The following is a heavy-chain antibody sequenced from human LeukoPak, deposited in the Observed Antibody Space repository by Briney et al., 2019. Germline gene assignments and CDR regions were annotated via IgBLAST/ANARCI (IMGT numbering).Heavy chain of an antibody. J-gene: IGHJ3*02. CDR1: GGSTSSGDYY. D-gene: IGHD3-22*01. V-gene: IGHV4-30-4*01. CDR3: AREDYYDSSGSRAFDI. CDR2: IYYSGST. Sequence: PSQTLSLTCTVSGGSTSSGDYYWSWIRQPPGKGLEWIGYIYYSGSTYYNPSLKSRVTISVDTSKNQFSLKLSSVTAADTAVYYCAREDYYDSSGSRAFDIWGQGTMVTVSP.